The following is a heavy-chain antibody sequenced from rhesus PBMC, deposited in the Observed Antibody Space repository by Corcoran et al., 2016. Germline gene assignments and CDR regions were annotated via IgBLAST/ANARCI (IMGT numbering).Heavy chain of an antibody. Sequence: EVQLVQSGAEVKRPGESLRISCKTSGYSFTGSWISWVRQMPGKGLEWMGMIYPGDSDTRSSPSFQGQVTISADKSISAAYLQWSSLKALDTATYYCAKDNPGWTGYYFYWGQGVLVTVSS. CDR3: AKDNPGWTGYYFY. D-gene: IGHD3-3*01. CDR2: IYPGDSDT. V-gene: IGHV5-43*01. CDR1: GYSFTGSW. J-gene: IGHJ4*01.